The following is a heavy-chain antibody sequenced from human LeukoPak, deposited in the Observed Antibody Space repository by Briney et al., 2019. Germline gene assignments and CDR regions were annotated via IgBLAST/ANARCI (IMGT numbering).Heavy chain of an antibody. V-gene: IGHV3-30-3*01. Sequence: PGRSLRLSCAASGFTFSSCAMHWVRQAPGKGLEWVAVISYDGSNKYYADSVKGRFTISRDNSKNTLYLQMNSLRAEDTAVYYCARARWLRLYDAFDIWGQGTMVTVSS. CDR3: ARARWLRLYDAFDI. CDR2: ISYDGSNK. D-gene: IGHD5-12*01. J-gene: IGHJ3*02. CDR1: GFTFSSCA.